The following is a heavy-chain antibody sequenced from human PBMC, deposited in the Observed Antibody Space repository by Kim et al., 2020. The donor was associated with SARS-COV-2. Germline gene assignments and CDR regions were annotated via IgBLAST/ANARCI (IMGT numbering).Heavy chain of an antibody. J-gene: IGHJ2*01. Sequence: GESLKISCKVSGYIFTYYWISWLRQMPGKGLEWVGSIDPSDPYTKYSPSLEGHVTISADKSINTAFLQWSSLKAADTAIYYCARLGRGSLDRWYFDLWGRGTLVTVSS. V-gene: IGHV5-10-1*01. D-gene: IGHD6-6*01. CDR1: GYIFTYYW. CDR2: IDPSDPYT. CDR3: ARLGRGSLDRWYFDL.